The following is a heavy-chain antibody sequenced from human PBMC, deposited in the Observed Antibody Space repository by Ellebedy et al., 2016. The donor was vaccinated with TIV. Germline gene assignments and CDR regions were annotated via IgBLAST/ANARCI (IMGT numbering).Heavy chain of an antibody. CDR3: ATVRDGVWYADC. CDR1: GFILSDHD. J-gene: IGHJ4*02. Sequence: GESLKISCAVSGFILSDHDMDWVRQAPGKGLEWVGRTRNKPNNYTTEYAASVKGRFTISRDDSKNSLYLQMNSLRDEDTAVYFCATVRDGVWYADCWGQGTLVTVSS. D-gene: IGHD6-19*01. CDR2: TRNKPNNYTT. V-gene: IGHV3-72*01.